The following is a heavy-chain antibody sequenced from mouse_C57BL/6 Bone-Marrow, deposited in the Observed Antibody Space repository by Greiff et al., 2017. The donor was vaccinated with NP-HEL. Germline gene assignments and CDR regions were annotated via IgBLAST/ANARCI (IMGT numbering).Heavy chain of an antibody. Sequence: QVQLQQPGAELVKPGASVKLSCKASGYTFTSYCMQWVKQRPGQGLEWIGDIDPSDSYTNYNQKFKGKATLTVDTSSSTAYMQLSSLTSEDSAVYYCARRVVANFDYWGQGTTLTVSS. CDR3: ARRVVANFDY. CDR1: GYTFTSYC. CDR2: IDPSDSYT. D-gene: IGHD1-1*01. V-gene: IGHV1-50*01. J-gene: IGHJ2*01.